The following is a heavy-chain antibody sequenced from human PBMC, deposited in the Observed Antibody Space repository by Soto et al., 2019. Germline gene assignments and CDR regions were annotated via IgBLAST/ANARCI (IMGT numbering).Heavy chain of an antibody. D-gene: IGHD3-16*01. J-gene: IGHJ5*02. Sequence: ASVKVSCKASGYTFTSYGISWVRQAPGQGLEWMGWISAYNGNTNYAQKLQGRVTMTTDTSTSTAYMELRSLRSDDTAIYYCARMATFGSLNWFDPWGQGTLVTVSS. CDR3: ARMATFGSLNWFDP. CDR2: ISAYNGNT. CDR1: GYTFTSYG. V-gene: IGHV1-18*01.